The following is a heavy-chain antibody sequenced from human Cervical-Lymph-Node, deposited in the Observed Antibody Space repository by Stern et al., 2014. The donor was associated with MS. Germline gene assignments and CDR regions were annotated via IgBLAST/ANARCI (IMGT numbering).Heavy chain of an antibody. CDR1: GFIFSSSG. J-gene: IGHJ4*02. Sequence: QVQLMQSGGDVVQPGRSLRLSCAASGFIFSSSGMHWVRQAPGKGLEWVSVISYDGSSIYYADSVKGRFTISRDNSKSTLYLEMNSLRPEDTAVYHCASADGYSYGSLDHWGQGTLVTVSS. CDR2: ISYDGSSI. D-gene: IGHD5-18*01. CDR3: ASADGYSYGSLDH. V-gene: IGHV3-30*03.